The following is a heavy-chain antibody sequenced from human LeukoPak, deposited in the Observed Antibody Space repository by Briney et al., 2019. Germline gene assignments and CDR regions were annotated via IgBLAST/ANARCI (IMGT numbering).Heavy chain of an antibody. CDR1: GGSISSSSRY. CDR2: IYYSGTT. CDR3: ARLTGGTYYYYYYMDV. Sequence: SETLSLTCTVSGGSISSSSRYWGWIRQPPGKGLEWIGSIYYSGTTYYNPSLKSRVTISVDTSKNQFSLKLSSVTAADTAVYYCARLTGGTYYYYYYMDVWGKGTTVTVSS. D-gene: IGHD1-20*01. V-gene: IGHV4-39*01. J-gene: IGHJ6*03.